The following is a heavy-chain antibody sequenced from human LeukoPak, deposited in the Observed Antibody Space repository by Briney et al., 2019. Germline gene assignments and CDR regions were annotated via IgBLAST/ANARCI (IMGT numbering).Heavy chain of an antibody. V-gene: IGHV3-30*02. J-gene: IGHJ4*02. D-gene: IGHD1-7*01. Sequence: GGSLRLSCAASGFTSSSYGMHWVRQAPGKGPEWVAFVHYDGRDTNYADSVQGRFIISRDNSKYTLYLQMNGLTVDDTGVYYCAKEELSGLFDYWGQGAQVTVSS. CDR2: VHYDGRDT. CDR1: GFTSSSYG. CDR3: AKEELSGLFDY.